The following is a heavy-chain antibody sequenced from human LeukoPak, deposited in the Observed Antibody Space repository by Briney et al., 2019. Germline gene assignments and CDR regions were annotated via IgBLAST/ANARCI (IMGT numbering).Heavy chain of an antibody. V-gene: IGHV3-20*04. D-gene: IGHD6-19*01. Sequence: GGSLRLSCVASGFIFDDYGMSWVRQAPGKGLEWISGINRNGDSIAYADSVKGRFTISRDNAKNSLYLRMNSLRAEDTALYYCTRSSTEADWGQGTRVTVSS. CDR3: TRSSTEAD. J-gene: IGHJ4*02. CDR1: GFIFDDYG. CDR2: INRNGDSI.